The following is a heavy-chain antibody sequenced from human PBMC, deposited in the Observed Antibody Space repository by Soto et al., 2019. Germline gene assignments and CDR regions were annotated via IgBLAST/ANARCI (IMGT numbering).Heavy chain of an antibody. V-gene: IGHV4-38-2*01. Sequence: SETLSLTCVVSGYSLSNGPKWGWIRQPPGKGLEWIGSISHSGTTSYNPSLKSRVTISVDTSKNQFSLRLTSVTAADTAVYYCARLFAYYDKEPGAFDIWGQGTMVTVSS. CDR2: ISHSGTT. D-gene: IGHD3-22*01. J-gene: IGHJ3*02. CDR3: ARLFAYYDKEPGAFDI. CDR1: GYSLSNGPK.